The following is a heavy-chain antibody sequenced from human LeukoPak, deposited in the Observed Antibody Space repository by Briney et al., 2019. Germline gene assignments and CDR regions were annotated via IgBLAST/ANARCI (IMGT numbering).Heavy chain of an antibody. J-gene: IGHJ5*02. CDR1: GYTFTSYD. CDR3: ARGGTYQTYYDFWSGYYHNWFDP. CDR2: MNPNSGNT. Sequence: ASVKVSCKASGYTFTSYDINWVRQATGQGLEWMGWMNPNSGNTGYAQKFQGRVTITRNTSISTAYMELGSLRSEDTAVYYCARGGTYQTYYDFWSGYYHNWFDPWGQGTLVTVSS. V-gene: IGHV1-8*03. D-gene: IGHD3-3*01.